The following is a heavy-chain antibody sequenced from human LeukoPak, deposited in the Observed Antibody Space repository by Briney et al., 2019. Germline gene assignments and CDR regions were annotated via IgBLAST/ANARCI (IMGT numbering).Heavy chain of an antibody. CDR3: ARDVSWGTSYFDY. Sequence: GGSLRLSCIASGFTFDDHGMSWVRQAPGKGLEWVSNINWNGGSTVYVDSVKGRFTISRDNGKNSLYLQMNSRRVEDTAFYYCARDVSWGTSYFDYWGQGILVTVSS. D-gene: IGHD1-1*01. V-gene: IGHV3-20*04. CDR2: INWNGGST. J-gene: IGHJ4*02. CDR1: GFTFDDHG.